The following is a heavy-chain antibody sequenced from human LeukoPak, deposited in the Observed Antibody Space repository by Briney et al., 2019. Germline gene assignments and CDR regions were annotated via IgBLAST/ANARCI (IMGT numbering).Heavy chain of an antibody. V-gene: IGHV3-11*03. CDR2: ISPSSSYT. D-gene: IGHD2-21*02. J-gene: IGHJ4*02. CDR3: AKFSPMTASHYFDF. Sequence: GGSLRLSCAASGFTFSDYYMSWIRQAPGKGLEWVSYISPSSSYTDYADSVKGRFTISRDNAKNSLYLQMNSLRAEDMAVYSCAKFSPMTASHYFDFWGQGTLVTVSS. CDR1: GFTFSDYY.